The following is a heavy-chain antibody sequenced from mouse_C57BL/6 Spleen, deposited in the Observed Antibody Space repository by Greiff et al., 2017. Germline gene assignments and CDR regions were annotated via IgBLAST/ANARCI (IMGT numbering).Heavy chain of an antibody. D-gene: IGHD6-1*01. V-gene: IGHV1-74*01. J-gene: IGHJ4*01. Sequence: QVQLQQPGAELVKPGASVKVSCKASGYTFTSYWMHWVKQRPVQGLEWIGRIHPSDSDTNYNQKFKGKATLTVDKSSSTAYMQLSSLTSEDSAVYYCAIEGASYGKGHAMDYWGQGTSVTVSS. CDR1: GYTFTSYW. CDR2: IHPSDSDT. CDR3: AIEGASYGKGHAMDY.